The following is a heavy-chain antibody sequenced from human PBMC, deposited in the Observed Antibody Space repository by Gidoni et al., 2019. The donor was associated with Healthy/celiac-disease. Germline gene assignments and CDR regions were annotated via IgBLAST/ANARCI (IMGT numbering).Heavy chain of an antibody. D-gene: IGHD3-22*01. J-gene: IGHJ4*02. Sequence: QVQLVESGGGFVKPGWSLKLSCAASGFTFVDYYMSWSRQAPGKGLEWVSYISSSGSTIYYADSVKGRFTISRDNAKNSLYLQMNSLRAEDTAVYYCAREVLGWYYDSSGYYFDDWGQGTLVTVSS. CDR1: GFTFVDYY. V-gene: IGHV3-11*01. CDR3: AREVLGWYYDSSGYYFDD. CDR2: ISSSGSTI.